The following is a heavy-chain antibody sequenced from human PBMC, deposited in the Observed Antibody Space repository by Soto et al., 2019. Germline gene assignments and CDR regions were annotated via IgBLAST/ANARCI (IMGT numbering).Heavy chain of an antibody. CDR3: PRLQAAAGDNDLTFDY. J-gene: IGHJ4*02. CDR2: IDPSDSYT. Sequence: EVQLVQSGAEVKKPGESLRISCKGSGYSFTSYWISWVRQMPGKGLEWMGRIDPSDSYTNYSPSFQGHVTISADKSISPAYLQWSSLKASDTAMYYWPRLQAAAGDNDLTFDYWGQGTLVTVSS. CDR1: GYSFTSYW. D-gene: IGHD6-13*01. V-gene: IGHV5-10-1*01.